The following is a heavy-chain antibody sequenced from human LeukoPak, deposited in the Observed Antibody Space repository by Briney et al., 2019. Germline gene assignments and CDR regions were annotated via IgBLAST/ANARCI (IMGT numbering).Heavy chain of an antibody. CDR2: KNPQSGNT. CDR1: GYPLSRYD. V-gene: IGHV1-8*03. D-gene: IGHD6-6*01. CDR3: ARKSNGELGWFSVYNWFDP. J-gene: IGHJ5*02. Sequence: APVNASGKASGYPLSRYDINRVRPATGQGVEWMGRKNPQSGNTRYPQKFQGRVTITRNTSISTAYMELSSLRSEDTAVYYCARKSNGELGWFSVYNWFDPWGQGTLVTVSS.